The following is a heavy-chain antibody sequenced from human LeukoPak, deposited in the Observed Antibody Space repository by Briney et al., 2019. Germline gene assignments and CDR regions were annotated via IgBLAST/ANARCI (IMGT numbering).Heavy chain of an antibody. D-gene: IGHD5-18*01. CDR1: GGSISSYY. CDR2: LYYSGST. CDR3: ARDFAVDTTMDYYFDY. J-gene: IGHJ4*02. V-gene: IGHV4-59*01. Sequence: SETLSLTCTVSGGSISSYYWSWIRQPPGKGLEWIGYLYYSGSTNYNPSLKSRVTISVDTSKNQFSLKLSSVTAADTAVYYCARDFAVDTTMDYYFDYWGQGTLVTVSS.